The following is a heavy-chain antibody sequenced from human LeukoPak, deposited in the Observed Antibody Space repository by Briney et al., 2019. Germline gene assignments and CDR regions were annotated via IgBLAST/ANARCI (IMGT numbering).Heavy chain of an antibody. V-gene: IGHV1-8*01. CDR2: MNPNSGNT. D-gene: IGHD3-22*01. CDR1: GYTFTSYD. CDR3: ARGGDSIQAWFDP. Sequence: ASVKVSCKASGYTFTSYDINWVRQATGQGLEWMGWMNPNSGNTGYAQKFQGRVTMTRNTSISTAYIELSSLRSEDTAIYYCARGGDSIQAWFDPWGQGTLVTVSS. J-gene: IGHJ5*02.